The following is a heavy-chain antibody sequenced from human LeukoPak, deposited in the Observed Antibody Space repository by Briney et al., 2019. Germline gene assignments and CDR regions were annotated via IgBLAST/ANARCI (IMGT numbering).Heavy chain of an antibody. Sequence: SETLSLTCAVYGGSFSGYYWSWIRQPPGKGLEWIGEINHSGSTSYNPSLKSRVTISVDTSKNQFSLKLSSVTAADTAVYYCARIPGYSSSWYARGAYYYYGMDVWGQGTTVTVSS. J-gene: IGHJ6*02. CDR1: GGSFSGYY. D-gene: IGHD6-13*01. CDR2: INHSGST. V-gene: IGHV4-34*01. CDR3: ARIPGYSSSWYARGAYYYYGMDV.